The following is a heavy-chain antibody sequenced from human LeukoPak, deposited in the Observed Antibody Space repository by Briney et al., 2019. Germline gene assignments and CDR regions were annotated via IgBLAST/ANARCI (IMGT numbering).Heavy chain of an antibody. D-gene: IGHD2-15*01. CDR3: ARQVAVVVAADFDY. V-gene: IGHV4-39*01. CDR2: IYYSGST. J-gene: IGHJ4*02. Sequence: SETLSLTCTVSGGSISSSSYYWGWIRQPPGKGLEWIGSIYYSGSTYYNPSLESRVTISVDTSKNQFSLKLSSVTAADTAVYYCARQVAVVVAADFDYWGQGTLVTVSS. CDR1: GGSISSSSYY.